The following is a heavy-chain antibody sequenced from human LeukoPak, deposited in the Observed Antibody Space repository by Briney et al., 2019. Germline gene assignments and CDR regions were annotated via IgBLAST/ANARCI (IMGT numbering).Heavy chain of an antibody. Sequence: GGSLRLSWAASGFTFSNYAMNWVRQAPGKGLEWVSSISESGDKTDYADSVRGRFTISRDNSQNTLYLQMNSLRVEDTALYYCAKQWVDCWGQGTLVTVSS. V-gene: IGHV3-23*01. CDR1: GFTFSNYA. CDR3: AKQWVDC. J-gene: IGHJ4*02. CDR2: ISESGDKT. D-gene: IGHD1-26*01.